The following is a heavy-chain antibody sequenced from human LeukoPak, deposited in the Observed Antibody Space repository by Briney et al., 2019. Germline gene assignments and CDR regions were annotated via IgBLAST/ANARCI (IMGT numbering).Heavy chain of an antibody. J-gene: IGHJ4*02. CDR1: GVSISSSNSY. Sequence: PSETLSLTCTVSGVSISSSNSYWGWIRQPPGKGLEWIGSIYYTGNTYYNASLKSRVTISIDMSKNQISLRLTSVTATDTAMYYCARQTGSGLFTLPGGQGTLVTVSS. V-gene: IGHV4-39*01. CDR3: ARQTGSGLFTLP. CDR2: IYYTGNT. D-gene: IGHD3/OR15-3a*01.